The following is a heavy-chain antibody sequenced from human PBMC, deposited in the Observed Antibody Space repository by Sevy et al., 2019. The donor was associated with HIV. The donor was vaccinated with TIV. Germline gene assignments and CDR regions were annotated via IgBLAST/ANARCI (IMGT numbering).Heavy chain of an antibody. J-gene: IGHJ4*02. CDR3: AKDLLECEKTWGETYFDD. CDR1: GFTFSSYA. D-gene: IGHD3-3*01. V-gene: IGHV3-23*01. Sequence: GGSLRLSCAASGFTFSSYAMSWVRQAPGKGLEWVSAISGSGGSTYYADYVKGRFTISRDNSKNTLYLQMNSLRAEDTAVYYCAKDLLECEKTWGETYFDDWGQGTLVTVSS. CDR2: ISGSGGST.